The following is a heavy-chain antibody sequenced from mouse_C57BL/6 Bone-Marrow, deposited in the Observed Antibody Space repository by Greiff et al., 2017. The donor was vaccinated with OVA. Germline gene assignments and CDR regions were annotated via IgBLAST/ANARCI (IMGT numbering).Heavy chain of an antibody. CDR3: ASLYYGHYYFDY. CDR1: GYTFTDYN. CDR2: INPNNGGT. Sequence: VQLQQSGPELVKPGASVKMSCKASGYTFTDYNMHWVKQNHGKSLEWIGYINPNNGGTSYNQKFKGKATLTVNKSSSTAYMELRSLTSEDSAVYYCASLYYGHYYFDYWGQGTTLTVSS. V-gene: IGHV1-22*01. D-gene: IGHD1-1*01. J-gene: IGHJ2*01.